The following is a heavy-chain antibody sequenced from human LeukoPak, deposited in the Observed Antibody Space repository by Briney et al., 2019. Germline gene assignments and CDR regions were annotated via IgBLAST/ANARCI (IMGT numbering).Heavy chain of an antibody. Sequence: PSETLSLTCTVSGGSISSYYWSWIRQPPGKGLEWIGYIYYSGSTNYNPSLKSRVTISVDTSKNQFSLKLSSVTAADTAVYYCASVFDSSSYYFDYWGQGTLVTVSS. CDR2: IYYSGST. J-gene: IGHJ4*02. CDR3: ASVFDSSSYYFDY. D-gene: IGHD3-22*01. CDR1: GGSISSYY. V-gene: IGHV4-59*01.